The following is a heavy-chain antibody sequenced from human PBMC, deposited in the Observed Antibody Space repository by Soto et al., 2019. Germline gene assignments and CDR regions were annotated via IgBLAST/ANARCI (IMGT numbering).Heavy chain of an antibody. CDR2: IHTTGRT. Sequence: QVQLHESGPGLVTPSETLSLRCVVTGGSIDNYYWTWIRQPTGKGLEWIGRIHTTGRTSYHPSLKNRVTMALDIFKHHFSLNLTSVTAADTAVYYCARDVEYDFWIGHVSDGLDVGGQGTTVTVSS. V-gene: IGHV4-4*07. J-gene: IGHJ6*02. CDR3: ARDVEYDFWIGHVSDGLDV. CDR1: GGSIDNYY. D-gene: IGHD3-3*01.